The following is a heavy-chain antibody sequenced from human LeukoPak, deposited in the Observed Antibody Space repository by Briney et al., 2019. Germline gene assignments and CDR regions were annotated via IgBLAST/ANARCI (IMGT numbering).Heavy chain of an antibody. Sequence: SETLSLTCTVSGGSISSGDYYWSWIRQPPGKGLEWIGYIYYSGSTYYNPSLKSRVTISVDTSKNQFSLKLSSVTAADTAVYYCASATLWFGESELHTFDIWGQGTMVTVSS. CDR2: IYYSGST. V-gene: IGHV4-30-4*08. CDR3: ASATLWFGESELHTFDI. J-gene: IGHJ3*02. D-gene: IGHD3-10*01. CDR1: GGSISSGDYY.